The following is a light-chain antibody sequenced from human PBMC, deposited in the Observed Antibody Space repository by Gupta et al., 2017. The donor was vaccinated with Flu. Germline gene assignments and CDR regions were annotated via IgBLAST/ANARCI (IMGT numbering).Light chain of an antibody. V-gene: IGKV3-20*01. CDR3: QQYGSSPLYT. CDR1: QSVSSRY. CDR2: GAS. J-gene: IGKJ2*01. Sequence: TLDLSPGERATLACRASQSVSSRYLAWYQQKPGQAPRLLIYGASGRATGIPDRFSGSGSGTDFTLTISRLEPEDFAVYYCQQYGSSPLYTFGQGTKLEIK.